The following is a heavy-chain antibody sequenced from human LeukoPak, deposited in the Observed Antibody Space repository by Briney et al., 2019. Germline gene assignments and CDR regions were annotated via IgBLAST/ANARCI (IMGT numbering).Heavy chain of an antibody. CDR2: ISDSGGSA. D-gene: IGHD2-15*01. CDR1: GLTFAAYA. V-gene: IGHV3-23*01. J-gene: IGHJ4*02. Sequence: AGGSLRLSCAVSGLTFAAYAMTWVRQAPEKGLEWVSTISDSGGSAYYADSLKGRSTISRDNSKNTLYLQVDSLRAEDTAVYYCAKLGGYCSSGSCRDFDYWGQGTLVTVSS. CDR3: AKLGGYCSSGSCRDFDY.